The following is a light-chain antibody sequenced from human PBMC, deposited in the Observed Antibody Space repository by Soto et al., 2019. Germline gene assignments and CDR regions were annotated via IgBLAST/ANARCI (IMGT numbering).Light chain of an antibody. CDR2: AAS. V-gene: IGKV1-39*01. J-gene: IGKJ1*01. Sequence: DIQMTQSPSSLSASVGDRVTITCRASQSISSYLNWYQQKPGKAPKLLIYAASSLQSGAPSRFSGSGSGTDLTLTISSLQPEEFATYYCQQSYSTPPTFGQGTKV. CDR3: QQSYSTPPT. CDR1: QSISSY.